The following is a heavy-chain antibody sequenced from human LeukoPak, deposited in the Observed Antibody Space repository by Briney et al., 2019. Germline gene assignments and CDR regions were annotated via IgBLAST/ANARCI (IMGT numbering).Heavy chain of an antibody. CDR3: ASWSGEFDY. D-gene: IGHD3-10*01. V-gene: IGHV4-34*01. CDR2: INHSGST. Sequence: PSETLSLTCAVYGGSFSGYYWSWIRQPPGKGLEWIGEINHSGSTNYNPSLKSRVTISVDTSKNQFSLKLSSVTAADTVVYYCASWSGEFDYWGQGTLVTVSS. J-gene: IGHJ4*02. CDR1: GGSFSGYY.